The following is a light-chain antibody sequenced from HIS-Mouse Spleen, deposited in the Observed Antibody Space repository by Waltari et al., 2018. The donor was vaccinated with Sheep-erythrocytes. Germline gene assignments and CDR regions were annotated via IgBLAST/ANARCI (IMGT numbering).Light chain of an antibody. CDR3: CSYAGSYNHV. J-gene: IGLJ1*01. CDR1: SSDVGGYNY. CDR2: DVS. Sequence: QSALTQPRSVSGSPGQSVTISCTGTSSDVGGYNYGSWYHQHPGKAPKPMIYDVSKRPSGVPDRFSGSKSGNTASLTISGLQAEDEADYYCCSYAGSYNHVFATGTKVTVL. V-gene: IGLV2-11*01.